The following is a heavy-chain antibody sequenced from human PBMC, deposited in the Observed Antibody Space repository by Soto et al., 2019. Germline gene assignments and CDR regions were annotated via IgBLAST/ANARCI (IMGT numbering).Heavy chain of an antibody. V-gene: IGHV3-48*01. Sequence: GGSLRLSCAASGFTFSSYSMNWVRQAPGKGLEWVSYISSSSSTIYYADSVKGRFTISRDNAKNSLYLQMNSLRAEDTAVYYCARDLMPTIVVVAATPSGYWGQGTLVTVSS. J-gene: IGHJ4*02. D-gene: IGHD2-15*01. CDR1: GFTFSSYS. CDR3: ARDLMPTIVVVAATPSGY. CDR2: ISSSSSTI.